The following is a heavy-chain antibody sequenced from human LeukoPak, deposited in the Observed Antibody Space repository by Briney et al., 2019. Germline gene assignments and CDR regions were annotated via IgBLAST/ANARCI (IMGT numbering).Heavy chain of an antibody. CDR3: ARGSVVVVPAAMIFNY. J-gene: IGHJ4*02. V-gene: IGHV4-34*01. Sequence: PSGTLSLTCAVYGGSFSGYYWSWIRQPPGKGLEWIGEINHSGSTNYNPSLKSRVTISVDTSKNQFSLKLSSVTAADTAVYYCARGSVVVVPAAMIFNYWGQGTLVTVSS. D-gene: IGHD2-2*01. CDR1: GGSFSGYY. CDR2: INHSGST.